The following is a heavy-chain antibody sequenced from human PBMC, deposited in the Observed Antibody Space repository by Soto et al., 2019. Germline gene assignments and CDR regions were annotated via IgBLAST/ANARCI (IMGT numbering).Heavy chain of an antibody. CDR3: ARGYSSGPPDY. D-gene: IGHD6-19*01. CDR2: INAGNGNT. Sequence: QVQLVQSGAEVKKPGASVKVSCKASGYTFTSYAMHWVRQAPGQRLEWMGWINAGNGNTKYSRKFQGRVTITRDISASTAYMELSSLRSEDTAVYYCARGYSSGPPDYWGQGTLVTVSS. V-gene: IGHV1-3*01. J-gene: IGHJ4*02. CDR1: GYTFTSYA.